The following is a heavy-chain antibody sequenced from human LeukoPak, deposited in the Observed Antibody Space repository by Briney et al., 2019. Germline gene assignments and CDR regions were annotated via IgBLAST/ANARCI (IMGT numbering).Heavy chain of an antibody. J-gene: IGHJ4*02. D-gene: IGHD6-19*01. CDR3: TADLWVIAVAEH. CDR1: GFTFSNAW. Sequence: GGSLRLSCAASGFTFSNAWMSWVRQAPGKGLEWVGRIKSKTDGGTTDYAAPVKGRFTISRDDSKNTLYLQMNSLKTEDTAVYYCTADLWVIAVAEHWGQGTLVTVSS. CDR2: IKSKTDGGTT. V-gene: IGHV3-15*01.